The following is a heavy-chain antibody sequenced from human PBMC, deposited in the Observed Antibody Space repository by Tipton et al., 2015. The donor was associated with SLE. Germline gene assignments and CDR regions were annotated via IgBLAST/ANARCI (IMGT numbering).Heavy chain of an antibody. D-gene: IGHD6-13*01. CDR2: ISGGTAIK. CDR1: GFSFSDYY. CDR3: ARELVKGIDY. Sequence: SLRLSCAASGFSFSDYYMSWIRQTPGKGLEWISYISGGTAIKYYADSVKGRFTISRDNSKNTLYLQMNSLRAEDTAVYYCARELVKGIDYWGQGTLVTVSS. J-gene: IGHJ4*02. V-gene: IGHV3-11*04.